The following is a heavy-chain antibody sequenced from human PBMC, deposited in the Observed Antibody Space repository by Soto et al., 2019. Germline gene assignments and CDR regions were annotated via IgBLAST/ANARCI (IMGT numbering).Heavy chain of an antibody. D-gene: IGHD3-9*01. CDR1: GLTFSSYG. CDR3: AKDKPYYDILTAYTRYYYYAMDV. CDR2: ISYDGSKK. Sequence: QELLVESGGGVVQPERSLRLSCAASGLTFSSYGMHWVRQAPGKGLEWVAVISYDGSKKYYADSVKGRFTISRDNSKNTLFLQMNSLRAEDTAVYHCAKDKPYYDILTAYTRYYYYAMDVWGQGTTVTVSS. J-gene: IGHJ6*02. V-gene: IGHV3-30*18.